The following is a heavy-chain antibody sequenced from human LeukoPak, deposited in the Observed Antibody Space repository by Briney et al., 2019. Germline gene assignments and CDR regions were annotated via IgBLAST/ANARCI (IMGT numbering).Heavy chain of an antibody. V-gene: IGHV3-23*01. J-gene: IGHJ3*02. CDR1: RFTFSSYA. CDR2: ISGSGGST. D-gene: IGHD4-11*01. Sequence: PGGSLRLSCAASRFTFSSYAMSWVRQAPGKGLEWVSGISGSGGSTHYADSVKGRFTISRDNSKNTLYLQMNSLRAEDTAVYYCAKDRSITTPGDAFDIWGQGTMVTVSS. CDR3: AKDRSITTPGDAFDI.